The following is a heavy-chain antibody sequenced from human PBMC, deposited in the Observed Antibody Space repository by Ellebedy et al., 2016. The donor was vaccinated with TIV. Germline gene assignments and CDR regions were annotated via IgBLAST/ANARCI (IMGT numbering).Heavy chain of an antibody. D-gene: IGHD2-15*01. CDR3: AKDLNLVAILGWWGMDV. Sequence: GGSLRLXXVASGFTFSSFAMHWVRQAPGKGLEWVAVISYDGSNKYYADSVKGRFTISRDNSKNTLYLQMNSLRAEDTAVYYCAKDLNLVAILGWWGMDVWGQGTTVTVSS. V-gene: IGHV3-30*04. CDR1: GFTFSSFA. CDR2: ISYDGSNK. J-gene: IGHJ6*02.